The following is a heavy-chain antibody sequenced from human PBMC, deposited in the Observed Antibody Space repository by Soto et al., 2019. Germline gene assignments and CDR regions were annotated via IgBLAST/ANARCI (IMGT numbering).Heavy chain of an antibody. J-gene: IGHJ4*02. CDR2: IYYSGST. Sequence: QLQLQESGPGLVKPSETLSLTCTVSGGSISSSSYYWGWIRQPPGKGLEWIGSIYYSGSTYYNPSLKSRVTISVDTSKNQFSRKLSSLTAADTAVYYCATYDYVWGSYRYFDYWGQGTLVTVSS. D-gene: IGHD3-16*02. V-gene: IGHV4-39*01. CDR3: ATYDYVWGSYRYFDY. CDR1: GGSISSSSYY.